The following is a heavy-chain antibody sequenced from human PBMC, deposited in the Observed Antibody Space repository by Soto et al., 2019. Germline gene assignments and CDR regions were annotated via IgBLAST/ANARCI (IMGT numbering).Heavy chain of an antibody. CDR3: ARPLYDGSGTPFDH. V-gene: IGHV3-74*01. CDR2: INGDGSST. CDR1: GFTFSSYW. D-gene: IGHD3-22*01. J-gene: IGHJ4*02. Sequence: EVQLVESGGGLVQPGGSLRLSCAASGFTFSSYWMHWVRQAPGKGLVWVSRINGDGSSTTYADSVKGRFIISRDNAKNTLYLQMNSLRAEDTAVYYCARPLYDGSGTPFDHWGQGTLVTVSS.